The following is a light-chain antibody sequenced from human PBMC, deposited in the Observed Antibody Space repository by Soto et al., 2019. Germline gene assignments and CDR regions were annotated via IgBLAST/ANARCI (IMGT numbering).Light chain of an antibody. CDR1: QSFRGL. V-gene: IGKV3-11*01. CDR3: QQCHMWPIT. J-gene: IGKJ5*01. CDR2: DAY. Sequence: EVVLTQSPVTLSLSPGERATLSRRASQSFRGLLAWYQQKHGQAPRLLICDAYNRSTGIPPRFSGSGSGTGFTLTISRLEPEDSAVYYCQQCHMWPITFGQGTRLEIK.